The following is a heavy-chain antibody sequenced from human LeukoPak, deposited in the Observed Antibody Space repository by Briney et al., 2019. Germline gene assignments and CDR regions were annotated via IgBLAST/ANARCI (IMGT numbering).Heavy chain of an antibody. Sequence: GGSLRLSCAASGFTFNTYAMNWVRQAPGKGLEWVSDISGTGVGTYYADSVKGRFTISRDNSKNTLFLQMNSLRAEDTAVYYCARGGYSSSWYHFDYWGQGTLVTVSS. CDR1: GFTFNTYA. D-gene: IGHD6-13*01. CDR2: ISGTGVGT. J-gene: IGHJ4*02. V-gene: IGHV3-23*01. CDR3: ARGGYSSSWYHFDY.